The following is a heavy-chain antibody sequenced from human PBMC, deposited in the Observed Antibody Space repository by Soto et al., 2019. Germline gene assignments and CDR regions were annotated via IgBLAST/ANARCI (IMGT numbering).Heavy chain of an antibody. CDR2: VYYRGRS. V-gene: IGHV4-39*01. J-gene: IGHJ4*02. CDR1: GGSVSNSNYY. CDR3: VSQRTSVLTQAYFDY. Sequence: ETRSLTCTVSGGSVSNSNYYWGWIRQSPGKGLEWIGSVYYRGRSYSKSSVKSRVTISVDTSKNQFSLNLNSVTASDTAVYYCVSQRTSVLTQAYFDYWGPGALVTVSS. D-gene: IGHD2-8*01.